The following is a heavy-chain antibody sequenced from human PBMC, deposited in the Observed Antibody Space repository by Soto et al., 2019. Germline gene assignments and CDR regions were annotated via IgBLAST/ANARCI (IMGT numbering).Heavy chain of an antibody. D-gene: IGHD6-19*01. CDR2: VNPNSANT. CDR3: ARSDGWDLNWFAS. Sequence: QVQLVQSGAEVKKPGASVKVSCKASGYRFSTYDMNWVRQAPGQGLEWMGWVNPNSANTGYAQKFRGRLTLTRNTSITTAYMELSSLTSEDTAVYYCARSDGWDLNWFASWGQGTLVTVSS. J-gene: IGHJ5*01. V-gene: IGHV1-8*01. CDR1: GYRFSTYD.